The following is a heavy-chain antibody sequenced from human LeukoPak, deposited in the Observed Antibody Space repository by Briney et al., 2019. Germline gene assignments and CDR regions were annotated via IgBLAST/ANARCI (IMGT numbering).Heavy chain of an antibody. CDR3: AREISDDILTGYYIGYNWFDP. D-gene: IGHD3-9*01. CDR2: ISSRSSYI. CDR1: GFTFSSYS. Sequence: PGGSLRLSCAASGFTFSSYSMKWVRQAPGEGLEWVSSISSRSSYIYYADSVKGRFTISRDNAKNSLYLQMNSLRAEDTAVYYCAREISDDILTGYYIGYNWFDPWGQGTLVTVSS. J-gene: IGHJ5*02. V-gene: IGHV3-21*01.